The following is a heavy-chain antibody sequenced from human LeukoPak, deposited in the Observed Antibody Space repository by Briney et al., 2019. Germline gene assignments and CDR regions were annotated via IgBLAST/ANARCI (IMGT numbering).Heavy chain of an antibody. CDR2: INPNSGGT. D-gene: IGHD3-22*01. Sequence: ASVKVSCKASGYTFTGYYMHWVRQAPGQGLEWMGWINPNSGGTNYAQKFQGRVTMTRDTSISTAYMELSRLRSDDTAVYYCARDHYYYDSSGYSYNYWGQGTLVTVSS. CDR3: ARDHYYYDSSGYSYNY. CDR1: GYTFTGYY. V-gene: IGHV1-2*02. J-gene: IGHJ4*02.